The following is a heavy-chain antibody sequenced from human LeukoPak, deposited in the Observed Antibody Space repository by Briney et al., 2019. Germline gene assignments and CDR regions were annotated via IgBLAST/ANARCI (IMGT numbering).Heavy chain of an antibody. D-gene: IGHD1-1*01. Sequence: NPSETLSLTCTVSGCSISSYSWSWIRQPPGKGLEWIGYIYYSGSTNYNPSLKSRVTISVDTSKNQFSLKVSSVTAADTAVYYCARHGTTGTNLNWFDPWGQGTLVTVSS. J-gene: IGHJ5*02. CDR3: ARHGTTGTNLNWFDP. V-gene: IGHV4-59*01. CDR1: GCSISSYS. CDR2: IYYSGST.